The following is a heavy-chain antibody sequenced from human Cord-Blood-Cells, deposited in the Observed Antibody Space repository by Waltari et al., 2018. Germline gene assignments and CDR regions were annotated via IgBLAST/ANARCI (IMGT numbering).Heavy chain of an antibody. CDR1: GGSFSGYY. Sequence: QVQLQQWGAGLLKPSETLSLTCAVYGGSFSGYYWSWIRPPPGKGLEWIGEINHSGSTNYNPSLKSRVTRSVDTSKNQFSLKLSSVTAADTAVYYCARGDYYDSSGYYSAFDIWGQGTMVTVSS. CDR2: INHSGST. V-gene: IGHV4-34*01. D-gene: IGHD3-22*01. CDR3: ARGDYYDSSGYYSAFDI. J-gene: IGHJ3*02.